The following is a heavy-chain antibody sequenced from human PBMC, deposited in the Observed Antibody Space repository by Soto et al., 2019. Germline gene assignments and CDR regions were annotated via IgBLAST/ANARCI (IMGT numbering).Heavy chain of an antibody. Sequence: HPGGSLRLSCTASGFAFSPYWMSWVRQAPGKGLEWVANINQDGSKIHYVDSVKGRFTISRDSSKNTLYLQMNSLRAEDTAVYYCAKGWLLDAFDIWGQGTMVTVSS. CDR3: AKGWLLDAFDI. CDR2: INQDGSKI. D-gene: IGHD5-12*01. J-gene: IGHJ3*02. CDR1: GFAFSPYW. V-gene: IGHV3-7*05.